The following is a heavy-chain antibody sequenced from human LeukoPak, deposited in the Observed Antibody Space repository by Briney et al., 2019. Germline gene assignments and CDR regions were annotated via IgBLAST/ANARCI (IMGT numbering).Heavy chain of an antibody. CDR3: ARGDTAMDKGDAFDI. Sequence: PSETLSLTCTVSGYSISSGYYWGWIRQPSGKGLEWIGSIYHSGSTYYNPSLKSRVTISVDTSKNQFSLKLSSVTAADTAVYYCARGDTAMDKGDAFDIWGQGTMVTVSS. V-gene: IGHV4-38-2*02. J-gene: IGHJ3*02. D-gene: IGHD5-18*01. CDR2: IYHSGST. CDR1: GYSISSGYY.